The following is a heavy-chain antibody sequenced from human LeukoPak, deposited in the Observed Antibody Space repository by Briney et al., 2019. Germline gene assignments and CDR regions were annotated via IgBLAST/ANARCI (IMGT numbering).Heavy chain of an antibody. Sequence: GASVKVSCKASGGTFSSYAISWVRQATGQGLEWMGRIIPILGIANYAQKFQGRVTITADKSTSTAYMELSSLRSEDTAVYYCARDESGYYYYGMDVWGQGTTVTVSS. V-gene: IGHV1-69*04. CDR2: IIPILGIA. J-gene: IGHJ6*02. CDR1: GGTFSSYA. D-gene: IGHD3-10*01. CDR3: ARDESGYYYYGMDV.